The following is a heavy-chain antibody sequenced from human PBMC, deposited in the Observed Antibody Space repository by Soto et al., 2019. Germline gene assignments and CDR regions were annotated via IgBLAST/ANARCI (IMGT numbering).Heavy chain of an antibody. CDR2: ISGSGGST. J-gene: IGHJ6*02. CDR1: GFTFSSYA. D-gene: IGHD5-18*01. CDR3: AKGGLYSYGYLFYYYYGMDV. Sequence: GGSLRFSCAASGFTFSSYAMSWVRQAPGKGLEWVSAISGSGGSTYYADSVKGRFTISRDNSKNTLYLQMNSLRAEDTAVYYCAKGGLYSYGYLFYYYYGMDVWGQGTTVTVSS. V-gene: IGHV3-23*01.